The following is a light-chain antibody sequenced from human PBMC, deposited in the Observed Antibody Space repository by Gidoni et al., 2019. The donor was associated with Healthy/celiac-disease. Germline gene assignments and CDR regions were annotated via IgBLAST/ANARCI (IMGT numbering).Light chain of an antibody. CDR2: DAS. Sequence: EIVLTQSPATLSLSPGERATLSCRASQRVSSYLAWYQQKPGQAPRRLIYDASNRATGIPARFSGSGSGTDCTLTISSLEPEDFAGYYWQKRSNWPPFXXXTRLEIK. CDR3: QKRSNWPP. V-gene: IGKV3-11*01. J-gene: IGKJ5*01. CDR1: QRVSSY.